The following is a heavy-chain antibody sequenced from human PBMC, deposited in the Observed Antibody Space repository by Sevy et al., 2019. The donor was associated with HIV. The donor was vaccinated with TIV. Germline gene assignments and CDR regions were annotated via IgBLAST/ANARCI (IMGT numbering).Heavy chain of an antibody. CDR3: ARLGGLRFFDWSSLNYFDY. J-gene: IGHJ4*02. D-gene: IGHD3-9*01. CDR1: GGSISSSTYY. CDR2: VYFTGST. V-gene: IGHV4-39*01. Sequence: SETLSLTCSVSGGSISSSTYYWGWIRQPPGRGLEWIGSVYFTGSTYYNPSLKSRVTISVDTSKNEFPLKVNSVTAADTAVYYCARLGGLRFFDWSSLNYFDYWGQGTLVTVSS.